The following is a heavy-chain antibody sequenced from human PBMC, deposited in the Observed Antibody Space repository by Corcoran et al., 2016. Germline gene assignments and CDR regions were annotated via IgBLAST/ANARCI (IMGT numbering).Heavy chain of an antibody. CDR2: IKQDGSEK. J-gene: IGHJ4*02. V-gene: IGHV3-7*01. D-gene: IGHD1-20*01. Sequence: EVQLVESGGGLVQPGGSLRLSCAASGFTFSNYWMTWVRQAPGKGLEWVANIKQDGSEKYYVDSVKGRFTISRDNAKNSLYLQMNSLRVEDTAVYYCARVEYNWNEANYWGQGTLFTVSS. CDR3: ARVEYNWNEANY. CDR1: GFTFSNYW.